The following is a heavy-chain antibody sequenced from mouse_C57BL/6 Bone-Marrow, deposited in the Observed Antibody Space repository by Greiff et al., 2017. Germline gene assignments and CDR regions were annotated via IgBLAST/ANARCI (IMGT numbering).Heavy chain of an antibody. CDR2: IDPSDSYT. D-gene: IGHD2-4*01. J-gene: IGHJ3*01. Sequence: QVQLQQPGAELVRPGTSVKLSCKASGYTFTSYWMPWVKQRPGQGLEWIGVIDPSDSYTNYNQKFKGKATLTVDTSSSTAYMQLSSLTSEDSAVYYCARGNYDYDHLAFAYWGQGTLVTVSA. V-gene: IGHV1-59*01. CDR3: ARGNYDYDHLAFAY. CDR1: GYTFTSYW.